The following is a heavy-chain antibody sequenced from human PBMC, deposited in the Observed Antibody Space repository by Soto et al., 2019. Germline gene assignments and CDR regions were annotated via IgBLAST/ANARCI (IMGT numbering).Heavy chain of an antibody. J-gene: IGHJ6*02. V-gene: IGHV4-4*07. CDR3: ARGGGLARAFYYYYGMDV. CDR2: IYTSGST. Sequence: TVSGGSISSYYWSWIRQPAGKGLEWIGRIYTSGSTNYNPSLKSRVTMSVDTSKNQFSLKLSSVTAADTAVYYCARGGGLARAFYYYYGMDVWGQGTTVTVSS. CDR1: GGSISSYY. D-gene: IGHD3-16*01.